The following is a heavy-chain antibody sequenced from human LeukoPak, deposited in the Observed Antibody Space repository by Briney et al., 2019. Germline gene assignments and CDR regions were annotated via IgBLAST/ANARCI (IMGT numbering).Heavy chain of an antibody. J-gene: IGHJ4*02. CDR1: GFTFSSYW. D-gene: IGHD2-2*01. Sequence: GGSLRLSCAASGFTFSSYWMHWVRQGPGEGLVWVSLIKSDGTSTTYADSVQGRFTISRDNAKNSLYLQMNSLRAEDTAVYYCARRYCSSTSCTLDYWGQGTLVTVSS. V-gene: IGHV3-74*01. CDR3: ARRYCSSTSCTLDY. CDR2: IKSDGTST.